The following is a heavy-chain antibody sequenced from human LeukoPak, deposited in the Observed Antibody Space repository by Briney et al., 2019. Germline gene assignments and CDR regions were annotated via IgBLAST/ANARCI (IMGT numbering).Heavy chain of an antibody. CDR2: MRYNGGNG. J-gene: IGHJ5*02. CDR3: AKDREEQLVRGWFDP. CDR1: GFTFGKYS. D-gene: IGHD6-13*01. V-gene: IGHV3-30*02. Sequence: QTGGSLRLSCAASGFTFGKYSMHWVRQAPGKGLEWVAFMRYNGGNGYYADSVKGRFTISRDNLKSMLYLQMNSLRTDDTGLYFCAKDREEQLVRGWFDPWGQGTLVTVSS.